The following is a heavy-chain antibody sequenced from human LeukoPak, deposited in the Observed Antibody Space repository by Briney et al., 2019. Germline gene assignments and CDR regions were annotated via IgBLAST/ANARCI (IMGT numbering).Heavy chain of an antibody. J-gene: IGHJ4*02. CDR2: ISAYNGNT. D-gene: IGHD2-15*01. CDR3: ARGGLYCSGGSCYPLWY. V-gene: IGHV1-18*01. Sequence: ASVTVSCKASGYTFTSYGISWVRQAPGQGLEWMGWISAYNGNTNYAQKLQGRVTMTTDTSTSTAYMELRSLRSDDTAVYYCARGGLYCSGGSCYPLWYWGQGTLVTVSS. CDR1: GYTFTSYG.